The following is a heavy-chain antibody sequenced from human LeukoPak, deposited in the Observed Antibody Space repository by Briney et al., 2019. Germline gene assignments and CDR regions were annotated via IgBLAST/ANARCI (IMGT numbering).Heavy chain of an antibody. CDR3: ARAGDILTPGGMDV. Sequence: SETLSLTCAVYGGSFSDYYWTWIRQPPGKELECIGEINHSGSSNYNPSLKSRVTISLDTSKNQFSLKQSSVTAADTAVYYCARAGDILTPGGMDVWGQGTTVTVSS. V-gene: IGHV4-34*01. D-gene: IGHD3-9*01. CDR2: INHSGSS. J-gene: IGHJ6*02. CDR1: GGSFSDYY.